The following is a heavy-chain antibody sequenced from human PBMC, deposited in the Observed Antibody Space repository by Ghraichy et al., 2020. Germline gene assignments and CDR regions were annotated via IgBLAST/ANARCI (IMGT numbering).Heavy chain of an antibody. J-gene: IGHJ5*02. D-gene: IGHD6-6*01. CDR1: GGSISSGGYY. Sequence: SETLSLTCTVSGGSISSGGYYWSWIRQHPGKGLEWIGYIYYSGSTYYNPSLKSRVTISVDPSKNQFSLKLSSVTAADTAVYYCARDRGIEAARPGWFDPCGQGTLVTVSS. V-gene: IGHV4-31*03. CDR3: ARDRGIEAARPGWFDP. CDR2: IYYSGST.